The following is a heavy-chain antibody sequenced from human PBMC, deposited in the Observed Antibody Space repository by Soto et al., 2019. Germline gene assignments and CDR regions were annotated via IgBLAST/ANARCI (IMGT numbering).Heavy chain of an antibody. Sequence: ASVKVSCKASGYTLTSYYMHWVRQAPGQGLEWMGIINPSGGSTSYAQKFQGRVTMTRDTSTSTVYMELSSLRSEDTAVYYCARDVSLIVVVITGGMDVWGQGTTVTVSS. CDR3: ARDVSLIVVVITGGMDV. CDR1: GYTLTSYY. D-gene: IGHD3-22*01. J-gene: IGHJ6*02. V-gene: IGHV1-46*01. CDR2: INPSGGST.